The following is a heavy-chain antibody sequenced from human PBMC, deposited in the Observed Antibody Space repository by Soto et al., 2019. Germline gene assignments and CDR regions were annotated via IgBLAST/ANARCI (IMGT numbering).Heavy chain of an antibody. CDR3: ARPSGSYLYYFDY. J-gene: IGHJ4*02. V-gene: IGHV4-39*01. CDR2: IYYSGST. D-gene: IGHD1-26*01. Sequence: SETLSLTCTVSGGSISSSSYYWGWIRQPPGKGLEWIGSIYYSGSTYYNPSLKSRVTISVDTSKNQFSLKLSSLTAADTAVYYCARPSGSYLYYFDYWGQGTLVTVSS. CDR1: GGSISSSSYY.